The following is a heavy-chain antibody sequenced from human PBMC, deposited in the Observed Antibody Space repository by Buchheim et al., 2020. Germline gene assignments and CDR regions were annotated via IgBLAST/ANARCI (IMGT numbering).Heavy chain of an antibody. CDR1: GFTFSSYG. J-gene: IGHJ6*03. D-gene: IGHD2-21*01. V-gene: IGHV3-33*01. CDR2: IWYDGSNK. CDR3: ARNGNCGGDRYYYYYYMDV. Sequence: QVQLVESGGGVVQPGRSLRLSCAASGFTFSSYGMHWVRQAPGKGLEWVAVIWYDGSNKYYADSVKGRFTISRDNSKNTLYLQMNSLRAEDTAVYYRARNGNCGGDRYYYYYYMDVWGKGTT.